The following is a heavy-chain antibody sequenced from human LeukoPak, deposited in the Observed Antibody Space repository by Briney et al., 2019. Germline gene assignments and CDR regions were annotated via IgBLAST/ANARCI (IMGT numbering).Heavy chain of an antibody. Sequence: GGSLRLSRAASGVSFSDYYMSWIRQAPGKGLEWVSYISSSGDAIYSADSVKGRFTISRDNAKDSLYLQMDSLRAEDTAVYYCVRDPRGSYPFDYWGQGSLVTVSS. CDR2: ISSSGDAI. J-gene: IGHJ4*02. D-gene: IGHD1-26*01. V-gene: IGHV3-11*01. CDR3: VRDPRGSYPFDY. CDR1: GVSFSDYY.